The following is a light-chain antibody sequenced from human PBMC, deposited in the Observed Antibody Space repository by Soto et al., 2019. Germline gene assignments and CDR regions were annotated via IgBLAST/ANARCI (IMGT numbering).Light chain of an antibody. CDR3: QQYNSYWT. CDR2: DAS. Sequence: DIQMTQSPSTLSASVGDRVTITCRASQSISSWLAWYQQKPGKAPQLLISDASNLESGVPSRFSGSGSGTEFTLTISSLQPDDFATYYCQQYNSYWTFGQGTKVDIK. CDR1: QSISSW. J-gene: IGKJ1*01. V-gene: IGKV1-5*01.